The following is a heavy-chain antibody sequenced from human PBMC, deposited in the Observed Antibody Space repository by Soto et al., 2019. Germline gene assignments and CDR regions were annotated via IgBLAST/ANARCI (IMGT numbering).Heavy chain of an antibody. D-gene: IGHD3-16*01. V-gene: IGHV3-15*07. Sequence: GGSLRLSCAASGFTFSNAWMNWVRQAPGKGLEWVGRIKSKTDGGTTDYAAPVKGRFTISRDDSKNTLYLQMNSLKTEGTAVYYCTTKAVFGGYYYYGMDVWGQGTTVTVSS. J-gene: IGHJ6*02. CDR2: IKSKTDGGTT. CDR1: GFTFSNAW. CDR3: TTKAVFGGYYYYGMDV.